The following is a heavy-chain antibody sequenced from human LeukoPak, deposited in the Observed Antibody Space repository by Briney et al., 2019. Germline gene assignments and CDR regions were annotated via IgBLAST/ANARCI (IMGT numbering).Heavy chain of an antibody. CDR3: ARGGIVVVPAAMADAFDI. J-gene: IGHJ3*02. CDR2: ISSNGGST. Sequence: GGSLRLSCAASGFTFSSYAMHWVRQAPGKGLEYVSAISSNGGSTYYANSVKGRFTISRGNSKNTLYLQMGSLRAEDMAVYYCARGGIVVVPAAMADAFDIWGQGTMVTVSS. CDR1: GFTFSSYA. D-gene: IGHD2-2*01. V-gene: IGHV3-64*01.